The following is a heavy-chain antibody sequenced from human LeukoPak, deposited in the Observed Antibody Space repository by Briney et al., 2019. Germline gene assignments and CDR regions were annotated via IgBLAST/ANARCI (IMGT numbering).Heavy chain of an antibody. CDR2: IYYSGST. CDR3: ARDYYGSGSYFPFDY. D-gene: IGHD3-10*01. Sequence: SETLSLTCTVSGGSISSSSYYWGWIRQPPGKGLEWIGSIYYSGSTYYNPSLKSRVTISVDTSKNQFSLKLSSVTAADTAVYYCARDYYGSGSYFPFDYWGQGTLVTVSS. V-gene: IGHV4-39*07. J-gene: IGHJ4*02. CDR1: GGSISSSSYY.